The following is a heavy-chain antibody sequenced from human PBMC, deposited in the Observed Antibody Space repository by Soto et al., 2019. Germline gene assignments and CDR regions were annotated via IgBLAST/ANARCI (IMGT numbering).Heavy chain of an antibody. V-gene: IGHV1-3*01. D-gene: IGHD3-10*01. Sequence: WASVKVSCKASGYTFTSYAMHWVRQAPGQRLEWMGWINAGNGNTKYSQKFQGRVTITRDTSASTAYMELSSLRSEDTAVYYCARDFRNYYGSGSYYPPPGYWGQGTLVTVSS. CDR3: ARDFRNYYGSGSYYPPPGY. J-gene: IGHJ4*02. CDR2: INAGNGNT. CDR1: GYTFTSYA.